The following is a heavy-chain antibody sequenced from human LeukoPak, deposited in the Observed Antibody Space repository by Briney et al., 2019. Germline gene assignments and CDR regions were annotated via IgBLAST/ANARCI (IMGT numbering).Heavy chain of an antibody. Sequence: SETLSLTCTVSGYSISNGYYGVWIRQPPGTGLEWIGSIYHSGTTYYNPSLKSRVTISVDTSKDQFSLELSSVTATDTAVYYCAGLGYCSSTSCPASDYWGQGTLVTVSS. CDR1: GYSISNGYY. CDR3: AGLGYCSSTSCPASDY. J-gene: IGHJ4*02. CDR2: IYHSGTT. V-gene: IGHV4-38-2*02. D-gene: IGHD2-2*01.